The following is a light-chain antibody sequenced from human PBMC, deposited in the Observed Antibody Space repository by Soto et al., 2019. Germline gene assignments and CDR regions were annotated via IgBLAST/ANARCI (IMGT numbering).Light chain of an antibody. CDR3: QQYNSYSIT. CDR2: KAS. Sequence: DIQMTQSPSTLSASVGDRVTITCRASQSISSWLAWYQQKPGKAPKLLIYKASSLESGVPSRFSGSGSGTEFTLTISSLQPDDFATYYCQQYNSYSITFGTGNKVDI. CDR1: QSISSW. J-gene: IGKJ3*01. V-gene: IGKV1-5*03.